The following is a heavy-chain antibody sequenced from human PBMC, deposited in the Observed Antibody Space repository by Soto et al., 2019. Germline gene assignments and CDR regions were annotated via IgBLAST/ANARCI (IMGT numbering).Heavy chain of an antibody. Sequence: SETLSLTCGVSGGSISSVSYSWSWIRQPPWKGLEWIGYIYHSGSTYYNPSLKSRVTILVDRSKKKFSLKRSSVTDADTAVYXRGIAGEYDFLSVYHYNWFAPRWQRTLVTLSS. CDR2: IYHSGST. CDR1: GGSISSVSYS. CDR3: GIAGEYDFLSVYHYNWFAP. D-gene: IGHD3-3*01. V-gene: IGHV4-30-2*01. J-gene: IGHJ5*02.